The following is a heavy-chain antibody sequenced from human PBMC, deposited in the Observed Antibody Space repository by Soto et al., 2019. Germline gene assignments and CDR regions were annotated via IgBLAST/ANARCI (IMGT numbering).Heavy chain of an antibody. Sequence: GASVKVSCKASGYTFTGYYMHWVRQAPGQGLEWMGWINPNSGGTNYAQKFQGWVTMTRDTSISTAYMELSRLRSDDTAVYYCARESRRYYYDSSGYYRGPYYYYGMDVWGQGTTVTVSS. J-gene: IGHJ6*02. V-gene: IGHV1-2*04. D-gene: IGHD3-22*01. CDR1: GYTFTGYY. CDR2: INPNSGGT. CDR3: ARESRRYYYDSSGYYRGPYYYYGMDV.